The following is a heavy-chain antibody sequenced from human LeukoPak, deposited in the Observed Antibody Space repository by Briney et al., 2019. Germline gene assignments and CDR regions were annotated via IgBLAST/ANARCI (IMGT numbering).Heavy chain of an antibody. D-gene: IGHD6-13*01. CDR2: IYTSGST. Sequence: PSQTLSLTCTVSGGSISSGSYYWSWIRQPAGKGLEWIGRIYTSGSTNYNPSLKSRVTISVDTSKNQFSLKLSSVTAADTAVYYCARGREQLIDYWGQGTLVPVSS. CDR1: GGSISSGSYY. J-gene: IGHJ4*02. CDR3: ARGREQLIDY. V-gene: IGHV4-61*02.